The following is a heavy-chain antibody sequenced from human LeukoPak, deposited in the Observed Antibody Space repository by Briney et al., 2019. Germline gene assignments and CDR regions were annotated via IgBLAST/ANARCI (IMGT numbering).Heavy chain of an antibody. V-gene: IGHV3-53*01. J-gene: IGHJ6*03. CDR1: GFTVSSNY. Sequence: PGGSLRLSCAASGFTVSSNYMSWVRQAPGKGLEWVSVIYSGGSTYYADSVKGRFTISRDNSKNTLYLQMNSLRAEDTAVYYCARVGYSYGFSHYYYYMDFWGKGTTVTVSS. D-gene: IGHD5-18*01. CDR2: IYSGGST. CDR3: ARVGYSYGFSHYYYYMDF.